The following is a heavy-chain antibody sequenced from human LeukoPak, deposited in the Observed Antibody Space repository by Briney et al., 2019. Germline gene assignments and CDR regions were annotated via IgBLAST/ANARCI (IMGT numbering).Heavy chain of an antibody. CDR2: ISGSGGST. J-gene: IGHJ4*02. D-gene: IGHD3-16*02. V-gene: IGHV3-23*01. CDR3: AFGGVIVKDNYFDY. CDR1: GFTFSSYA. Sequence: GGSLRLSCAASGFTFSSYAMSWVRQAPGKGLEWVSAISGSGGSTYYADSVKGRFTISRDNSKNSLYLQMNSLRDEDTAVYYCAFGGVIVKDNYFDYWGQGTLVTVSS.